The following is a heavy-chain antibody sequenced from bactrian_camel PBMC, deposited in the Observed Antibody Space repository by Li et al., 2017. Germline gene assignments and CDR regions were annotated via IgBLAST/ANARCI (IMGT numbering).Heavy chain of an antibody. J-gene: IGHJ4*01. Sequence: VQLVESGGGLVQPGGSLRLSCAASGFTFSSYAMHWVRQAPGKGLEWVSSINSAGDSTYYTGSVKGRFSISRDNAKDTVYLQMNSLKTEDMALYYCAQARYRYSYWGQGTQVTVS. D-gene: IGHD3*01. V-gene: IGHV3S40*01. CDR3: AQARYRYSY. CDR2: INSAGDST. CDR1: GFTFSSYA.